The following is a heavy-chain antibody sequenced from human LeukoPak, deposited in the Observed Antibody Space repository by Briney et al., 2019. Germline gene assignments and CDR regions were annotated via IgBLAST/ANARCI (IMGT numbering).Heavy chain of an antibody. D-gene: IGHD3-22*01. CDR2: IIPILGTA. CDR1: GGTFSTYA. J-gene: IGHJ4*02. Sequence: SVKVSCKASGGTFSTYAISWVRQAPGQGLEWMGGIIPILGTAKYAQRFQGRVTITADEITSTAYMGLSSLTSEDTAVYYCASNTKYYEGSGHYVFDFWGQGTLVSVSS. CDR3: ASNTKYYEGSGHYVFDF. V-gene: IGHV1-69*13.